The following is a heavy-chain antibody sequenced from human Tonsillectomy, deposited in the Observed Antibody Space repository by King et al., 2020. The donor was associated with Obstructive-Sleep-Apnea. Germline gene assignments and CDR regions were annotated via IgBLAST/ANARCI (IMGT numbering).Heavy chain of an antibody. CDR3: ASLSPPYCSGGSCYSENYYYYGMDV. CDR1: GGSISSYY. CDR2: IYYSGST. J-gene: IGHJ6*02. D-gene: IGHD2-15*01. Sequence: QLQESGPGLVKPSETLSLTCTVSGGSISSYYWSWIRQPPGKGLEWIGYIYYSGSTNYNPSLKSRVTISVDTSKNQFSLKLSSVTAAAPAVYYCASLSPPYCSGGSCYSENYYYYGMDVWGQGTTVTVSS. V-gene: IGHV4-59*08.